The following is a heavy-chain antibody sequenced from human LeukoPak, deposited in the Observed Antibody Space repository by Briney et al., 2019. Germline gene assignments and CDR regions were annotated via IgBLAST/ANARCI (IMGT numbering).Heavy chain of an antibody. CDR2: ISWKGDSM. CDR3: TKGLPRGYNWNYQQVFDY. D-gene: IGHD1-1*01. Sequence: TGGSLRLSCAASGFRFDDYAMHWVRQAPGKGLEWVSGISWKGDSMGYADSVKGRFTISRDNAKNSLHLQINSLTAEDTALYYCTKGLPRGYNWNYQQVFDYWGQGTLVTVSS. CDR1: GFRFDDYA. J-gene: IGHJ4*02. V-gene: IGHV3-9*01.